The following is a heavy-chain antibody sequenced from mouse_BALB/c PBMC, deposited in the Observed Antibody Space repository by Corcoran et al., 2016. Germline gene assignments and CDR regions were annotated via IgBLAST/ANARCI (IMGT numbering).Heavy chain of an antibody. CDR2: ILPGSGIT. CDR3: ARYYRYDFDY. CDR1: GYTFSSYW. Sequence: QVQLQQSGAELVTPGASVKISCKATGYTFSSYWIEWVKQRPGHGLEWIGEILPGSGITNYNEKFKGKATFTADTSSNTAYMQLSSLTSDDSAVYYCARYYRYDFDYWGQGTTLTVSS. D-gene: IGHD2-14*01. J-gene: IGHJ2*01. V-gene: IGHV1-9*01.